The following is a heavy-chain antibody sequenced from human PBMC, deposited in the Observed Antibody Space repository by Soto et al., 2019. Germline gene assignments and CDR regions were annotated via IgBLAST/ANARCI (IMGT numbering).Heavy chain of an antibody. V-gene: IGHV3-53*01. Sequence: GGSLRLSCAASGFTVSSNYMSWVRQAPGKGLEWVSVIYSGGSTYYADSVKGRFTISRDNSKNTLYLQMNSLRAEDTAVYYCARDRRDNSGYNNWFDPWGQGTLVTVSS. CDR1: GFTVSSNY. J-gene: IGHJ5*02. D-gene: IGHD3-22*01. CDR3: ARDRRDNSGYNNWFDP. CDR2: IYSGGST.